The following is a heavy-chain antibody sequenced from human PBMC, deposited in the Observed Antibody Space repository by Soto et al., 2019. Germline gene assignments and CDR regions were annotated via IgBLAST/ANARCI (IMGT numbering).Heavy chain of an antibody. V-gene: IGHV4-4*02. J-gene: IGHJ4*02. CDR1: GVSISSGNW. CDR3: ARLVYDTRLNYMYFDF. D-gene: IGHD3-10*01. Sequence: PSETLSLTCSLSGVSISSGNWWTWVRQSPQRGLEYIGKIYHDGTANYYPSFERRVAISVDTSKNQFSLKLASVTAADTAIYFCARLVYDTRLNYMYFDFWGQGTLVTVSS. CDR2: IYHDGTA.